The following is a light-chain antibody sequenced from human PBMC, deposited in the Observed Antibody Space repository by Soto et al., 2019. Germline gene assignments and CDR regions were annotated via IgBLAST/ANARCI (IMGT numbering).Light chain of an antibody. CDR3: SSYTSSSTPLV. Sequence: QSALTQPASVSGSPGQSITISCTGTSSDVGGYNYVSWYQQHPGKAPKLMIYDVTNRPSGVSNRFSGSKSGNTASLTISGLQAEDEADYYCSSYTSSSTPLVFGGGTKLTLL. J-gene: IGLJ3*02. CDR1: SSDVGGYNY. V-gene: IGLV2-14*01. CDR2: DVT.